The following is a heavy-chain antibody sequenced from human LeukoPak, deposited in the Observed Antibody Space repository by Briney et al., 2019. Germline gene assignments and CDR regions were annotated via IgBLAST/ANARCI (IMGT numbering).Heavy chain of an antibody. CDR3: ARVGPPGYCSSTTCYGYYFYYMDV. V-gene: IGHV1-2*02. Sequence: ASVKVSCKASGYTFTGYYMHWVRQAPGQGLEWMGWINPNSGGTNYAQKLQGRVTMTTDTSTSTAYMELRSLRSDDTAVYYCARVGPPGYCSSTTCYGYYFYYMDVWGKGTTVTISS. D-gene: IGHD2-2*03. CDR1: GYTFTGYY. J-gene: IGHJ6*03. CDR2: INPNSGGT.